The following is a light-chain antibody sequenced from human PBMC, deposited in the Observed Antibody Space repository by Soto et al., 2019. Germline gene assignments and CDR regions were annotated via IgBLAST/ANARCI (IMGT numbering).Light chain of an antibody. V-gene: IGKV1-39*01. CDR3: QQSYSTPIT. J-gene: IGKJ5*01. Sequence: DIQMTQSPSSLSASVGDRVSITCRASQSISSFLNWYQQKPGKAPKLLIYTASNLHSGVPSRFSGSESETDFTITITSLQPQDFATYYCQQSYSTPITFGQGTRLEIK. CDR2: TAS. CDR1: QSISSF.